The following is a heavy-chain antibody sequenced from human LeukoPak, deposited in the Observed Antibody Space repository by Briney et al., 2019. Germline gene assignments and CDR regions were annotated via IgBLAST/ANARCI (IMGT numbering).Heavy chain of an antibody. CDR1: GYTFTSYY. CDR2: INPSGGST. CDR3: ARVGYYSGYEPPIAPDY. V-gene: IGHV1-46*01. D-gene: IGHD5-12*01. Sequence: ASVKVSCKASGYTFTSYYMHWVRQAPGQGLEWMGIINPSGGSTSYAQKFQGRVTMTRDMSTSTVYMELSSLRSEDTAVYYCARVGYYSGYEPPIAPDYWGQGTLVTVSS. J-gene: IGHJ4*02.